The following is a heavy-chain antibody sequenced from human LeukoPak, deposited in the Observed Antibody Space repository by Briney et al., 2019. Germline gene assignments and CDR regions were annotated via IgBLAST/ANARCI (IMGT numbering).Heavy chain of an antibody. V-gene: IGHV4-34*01. CDR2: IKHSGHT. Sequence: SETLSLTCAVYGVSFNNYYWSWIRQPPGKGLEWIGEIKHSGHTNYNPSLKSRVTVSVDTSKNQFSLKLSSVTAADTAVYYCARGKTMGNWFDPWGQGTLVTVSS. CDR3: ARGKTMGNWFDP. CDR1: GVSFNNYY. D-gene: IGHD4/OR15-4a*01. J-gene: IGHJ5*02.